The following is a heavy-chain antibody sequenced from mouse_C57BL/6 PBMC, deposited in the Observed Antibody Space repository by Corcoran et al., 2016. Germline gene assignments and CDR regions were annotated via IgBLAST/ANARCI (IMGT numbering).Heavy chain of an antibody. CDR2: INPNNGGT. Sequence: EVQLQQSGPELVKPGASVKITCKASGYTFTDYYMDWVKQSHGKSLEWIGDINPNNGGTIYNQKFKGKATLTVDKSSSTAYMELRSRTSEDTAVYYCARFRGLAYWGQGTLVTVSA. CDR1: GYTFTDYY. V-gene: IGHV1-18*01. CDR3: ARFRGLAY. J-gene: IGHJ3*01.